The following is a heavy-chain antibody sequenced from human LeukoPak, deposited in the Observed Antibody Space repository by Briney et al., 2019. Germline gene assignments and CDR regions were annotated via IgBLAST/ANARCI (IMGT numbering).Heavy chain of an antibody. J-gene: IGHJ5*02. CDR3: ARDSDYSGNGNGDWFDP. V-gene: IGHV1-18*04. Sequence: VASVNVSCRASGFRFTSFGVSWVRQAPGQGLEWMGWISTYIGVTHYAEKFEDRVTMTIDTSMTTAYMELRSLRYDDTAVYYCARDSDYSGNGNGDWFDPWGQGTVVTVSS. CDR1: GFRFTSFG. D-gene: IGHD4-11*01. CDR2: ISTYIGVT.